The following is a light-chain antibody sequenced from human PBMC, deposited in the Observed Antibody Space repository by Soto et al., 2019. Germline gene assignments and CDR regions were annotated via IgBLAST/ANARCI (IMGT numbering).Light chain of an antibody. CDR3: SSYTSSSNYVV. V-gene: IGLV2-14*01. J-gene: IGLJ2*01. CDR2: DVS. CDR1: SSDVGGYNY. Sequence: QSALTQPASVSGSPGQSITISCTGTSSDVGGYNYVSWYQQHPGKVPKLMIYDVSIRPSGVSNRFSGSKSGNTASLTISGLQAEDEGDYYCSSYTSSSNYVVFGGGTKVTVL.